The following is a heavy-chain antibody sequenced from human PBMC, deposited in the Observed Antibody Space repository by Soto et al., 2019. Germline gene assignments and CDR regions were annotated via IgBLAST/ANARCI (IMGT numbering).Heavy chain of an antibody. CDR2: IIPIFGTA. J-gene: IGHJ6*02. CDR1: GGTFSSYA. V-gene: IGHV1-69*13. D-gene: IGHD4-17*01. CDR3: ASTYGVTGFYYYGMDV. Sequence: SVKVSCTASGGTFSSYAISWVRQAPGQGLEWMGGIIPIFGTANYAQKFQGRVTITADESTSTAYMELSSLRSEDTAVYYCASTYGVTGFYYYGMDVWGQGTTVTVS.